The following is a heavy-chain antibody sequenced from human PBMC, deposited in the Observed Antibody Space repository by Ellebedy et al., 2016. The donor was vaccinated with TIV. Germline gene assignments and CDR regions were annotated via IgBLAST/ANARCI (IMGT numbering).Heavy chain of an antibody. CDR2: IDSSSTYI. J-gene: IGHJ3*02. V-gene: IGHV3-21*06. D-gene: IGHD4-23*01. CDR1: GFTFSSFG. Sequence: GESLKISCAASGFTFSSFGMNWVRKASVKGLEWVSPIDSSSTYIYYADSVKGRFTISRYNAKNSLYLHMNSLRAEDTAVYYCARSTVINPEGDAYDIWGQGTKVTVSS. CDR3: ARSTVINPEGDAYDI.